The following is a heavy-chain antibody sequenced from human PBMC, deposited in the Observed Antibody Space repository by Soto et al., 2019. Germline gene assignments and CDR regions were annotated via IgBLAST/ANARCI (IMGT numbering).Heavy chain of an antibody. CDR3: ARLRGSHFDMDV. V-gene: IGHV4-4*07. J-gene: IGHJ6*02. CDR1: GASISGFY. CDR2: LYTNGST. Sequence: SETLSLTCRVSGASISGFYWTWIRQCAGRGLEWIGHLYTNGSTNYNPSLKGRVAISIDRSNSQFSLRLNSVTGADTAMYYCARLRGSHFDMDVWGQGTTVTVSS.